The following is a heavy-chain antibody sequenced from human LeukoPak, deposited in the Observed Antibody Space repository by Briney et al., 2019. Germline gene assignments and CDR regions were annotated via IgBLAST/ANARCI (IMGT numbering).Heavy chain of an antibody. J-gene: IGHJ1*01. CDR3: ARHLSRGCFDAVYFQD. CDR1: VDSITIYY. D-gene: IGHD2-15*01. V-gene: IGHV4-59*08. Sequence: PSETLSLTCTVSVDSITIYYGSCTPQTPGKGLEWIGYIHNGGSTNHDPSLRRRVTMSVEKSKNQLSLQLFSVSAADTAVYYCARHLSRGCFDAVYFQDWGQGTLVTVSS. CDR2: IHNGGST.